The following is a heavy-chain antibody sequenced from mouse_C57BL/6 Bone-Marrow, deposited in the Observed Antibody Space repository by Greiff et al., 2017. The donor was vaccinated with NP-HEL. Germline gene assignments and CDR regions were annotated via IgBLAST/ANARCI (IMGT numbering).Heavy chain of an antibody. D-gene: IGHD1-1*01. CDR3: ARYYCGSSYFDY. V-gene: IGHV1-72*01. CDR2: IYPNSGGT. Sequence: QVQLQQPGAELVKPGASVKLSCKASGYTFTSYLMHWVKQRPGRGLEWIGRIYPNSGGTKYNEKFKSKATLTVDKPSSTAYKKPDSLTSKDSAVYYSARYYCGSSYFDYWGRGTALTVSS. J-gene: IGHJ2*01. CDR1: GYTFTSYL.